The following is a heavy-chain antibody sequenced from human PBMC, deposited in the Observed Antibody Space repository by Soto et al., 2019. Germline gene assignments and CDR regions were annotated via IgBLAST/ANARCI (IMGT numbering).Heavy chain of an antibody. J-gene: IGHJ6*02. CDR1: GYTFTIYY. CDR3: ARENGIAVAGTYYYYGMDV. V-gene: IGHV1-46*01. CDR2: INPSGGST. Sequence: ASVKVSGKASGYTFTIYYMHCVLQSPLQWLDWMGIINPSGGSTSYAQKFQGRVTMTRDTSTSTVYMELSSLRSEDTAVYYCARENGIAVAGTYYYYGMDVWGQGTTVTVSS. D-gene: IGHD6-19*01.